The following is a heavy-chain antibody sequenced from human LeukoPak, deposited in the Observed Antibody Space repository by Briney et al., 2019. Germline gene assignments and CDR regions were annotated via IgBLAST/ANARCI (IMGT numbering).Heavy chain of an antibody. CDR3: ARIYEGWFGELFSSGGFDY. J-gene: IGHJ4*02. CDR1: GFTFSSYN. CDR2: ISSSSSYI. V-gene: IGHV3-21*01. Sequence: PGGSLRLSCAASGFTFSSYNMNWVRQAPGKGLEWVSSISSSSSYIYYADSVKGRFTISRDNAKNSLYLQMNSLRAEDTAVYYCARIYEGWFGELFSSGGFDYWGQGTLVTVSS. D-gene: IGHD3-10*01.